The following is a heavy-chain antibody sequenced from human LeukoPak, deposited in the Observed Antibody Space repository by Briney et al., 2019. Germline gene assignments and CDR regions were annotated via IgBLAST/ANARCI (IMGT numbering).Heavy chain of an antibody. J-gene: IGHJ4*02. CDR1: GYSFTTSW. V-gene: IGHV5-51*01. D-gene: IGHD5-12*01. Sequence: GESLKISCKSSGYSFTTSWLGWVRQMPGKGLEWMGIIYPGDSDTRYSPSFQGQVTLSADKSISTAYLHWSSLKASDTAMYYCARAGYSGYGGDYWGQGTLVTVSS. CDR2: IYPGDSDT. CDR3: ARAGYSGYGGDY.